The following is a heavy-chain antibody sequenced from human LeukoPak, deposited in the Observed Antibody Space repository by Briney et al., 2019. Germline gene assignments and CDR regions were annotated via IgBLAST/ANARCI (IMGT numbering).Heavy chain of an antibody. CDR3: ARAAKYDILTGFGP. D-gene: IGHD3-9*01. CDR2: ISSSSSYI. J-gene: IGHJ5*02. CDR1: GFTFSSYS. V-gene: IGHV3-21*01. Sequence: GGSLRLSCAASGFTFSSYSMNWVRQAPGKGLEWVSSISSSSSYIYYADSVKGRFTISRDNAKNSLYLQMNSLRAKDTAVYDCARAAKYDILTGFGPWGQGTLVTVSS.